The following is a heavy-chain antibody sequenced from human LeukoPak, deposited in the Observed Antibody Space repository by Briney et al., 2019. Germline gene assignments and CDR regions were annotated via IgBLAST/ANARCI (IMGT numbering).Heavy chain of an antibody. D-gene: IGHD1-14*01. CDR1: GFTFSNYW. V-gene: IGHV3-7*05. Sequence: GGSLRLSCAASGFTFSNYWMRWVRQAPGKGLEWVANIKEDGSEKYYVDSVKGRFTISRDNAKNSLYLQMNTLRAEDTAVYYCARARIDYWGQGTLITVSS. CDR2: IKEDGSEK. CDR3: ARARIDY. J-gene: IGHJ4*02.